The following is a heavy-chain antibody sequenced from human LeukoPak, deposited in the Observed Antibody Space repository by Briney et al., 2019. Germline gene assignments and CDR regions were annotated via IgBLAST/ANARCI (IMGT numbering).Heavy chain of an antibody. CDR1: GFTFSGYA. J-gene: IGHJ4*02. CDR2: INVGGATA. CDR3: CFGVLSSVFFDY. V-gene: IGHV3-23*01. Sequence: GGSLRLSCSASGFTFSGYALNWVRQAPGKGLVWVSTINVGGATAYYADSVKGRFTTSRDTSENTLYLYMNSLRAEDTALYYCCFGVLSSVFFDYWGQGTPVTVSS. D-gene: IGHD3-3*01.